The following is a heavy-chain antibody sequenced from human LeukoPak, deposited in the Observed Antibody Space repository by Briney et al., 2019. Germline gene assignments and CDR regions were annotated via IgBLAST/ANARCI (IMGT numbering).Heavy chain of an antibody. J-gene: IGHJ6*02. CDR2: IKQDGSEK. D-gene: IGHD3-10*01. V-gene: IGHV3-7*04. CDR3: ARDNLWFGDPYYYGMDV. CDR1: GFTFSSYA. Sequence: GGSLRLSCAASGFTFSSYAMSWVRQAPGKGLEWVANIKQDGSEKYYVDSVKGRFTISRDNAKNSLCLQMNSLRAEDTAVYYCARDNLWFGDPYYYGMDVWGQGTTVTVSS.